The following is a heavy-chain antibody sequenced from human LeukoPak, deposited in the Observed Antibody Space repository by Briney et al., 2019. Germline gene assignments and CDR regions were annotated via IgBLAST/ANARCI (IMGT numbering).Heavy chain of an antibody. D-gene: IGHD5-24*01. CDR2: ISAANGYA. CDR3: AIRDGYRDY. V-gene: IGHV1-3*01. CDR1: GYTFTAYA. J-gene: IGHJ4*02. Sequence: ASVKVSCQASGYTFTAYAIHWVRQAPGQTLEWLGWISAANGYAKYSPKLQGRVVITRDTSASTAYMELSSLTSEDKAVYYCAIRDGYRDYWGQGTLVTVSS.